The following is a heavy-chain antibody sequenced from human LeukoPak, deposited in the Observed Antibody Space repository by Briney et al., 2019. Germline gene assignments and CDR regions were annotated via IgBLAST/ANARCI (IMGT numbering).Heavy chain of an antibody. CDR3: ASLLSGYRDY. Sequence: TGGFLRLSCAASGFTFSSYSMNWVRQAPGKGLEWVSYISSSSSTIYYADSVKGRFTISRNNAKNSLYLQMNSLRAEDTAVYYCASLLSGYRDYWGQGTLVTVSS. CDR1: GFTFSSYS. V-gene: IGHV3-48*04. D-gene: IGHD3-22*01. J-gene: IGHJ4*02. CDR2: ISSSSSTI.